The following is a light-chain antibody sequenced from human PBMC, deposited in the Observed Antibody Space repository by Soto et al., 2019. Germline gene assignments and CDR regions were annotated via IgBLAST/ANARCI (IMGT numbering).Light chain of an antibody. J-gene: IGLJ2*01. Sequence: QSVLTQPPSVSGAPGQRVTISCTGSSSNIGAGYDVHWYQQLPGTAPKLLIYGNSNRPSGVPDRFSGSKSVTSASLAIPGLQAEDEADYYCQSYDSSLSGVVFGGGTQLTVL. V-gene: IGLV1-40*01. CDR1: SSNIGAGYD. CDR2: GNS. CDR3: QSYDSSLSGVV.